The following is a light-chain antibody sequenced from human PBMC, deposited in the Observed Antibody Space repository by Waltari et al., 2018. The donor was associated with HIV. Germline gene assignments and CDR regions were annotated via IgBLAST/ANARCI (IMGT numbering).Light chain of an antibody. CDR2: YAS. Sequence: EIELTQSPDFQSVTPKEKVNITCRASQSIGSSLHWYQQKPDQSPKLLIKYASKSFSGVPSRFSGSGSGTDFTHTIDSLEAGDAATYYCHQSSSLPHTFGQGTKLEIK. V-gene: IGKV6-21*01. CDR3: HQSSSLPHT. CDR1: QSIGSS. J-gene: IGKJ2*01.